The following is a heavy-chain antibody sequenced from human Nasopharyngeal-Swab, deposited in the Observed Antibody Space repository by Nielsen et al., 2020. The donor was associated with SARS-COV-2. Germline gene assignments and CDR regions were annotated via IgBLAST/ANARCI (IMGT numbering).Heavy chain of an antibody. J-gene: IGHJ4*02. CDR3: AKDRSGSYDY. D-gene: IGHD1-26*01. Sequence: GESLNISCAASGFSFNTYAMSWVRQAPGKGLEWVSAITSSGANTYYADSVKGRFTISRDNSKNTLYLQMNSLRADDTAVYYCAKDRSGSYDYWGQGTLVTVSS. CDR1: GFSFNTYA. V-gene: IGHV3-23*01. CDR2: ITSSGANT.